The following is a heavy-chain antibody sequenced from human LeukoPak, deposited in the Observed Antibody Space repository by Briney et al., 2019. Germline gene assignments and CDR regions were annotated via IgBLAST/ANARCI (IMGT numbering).Heavy chain of an antibody. CDR1: GYIFTGYY. V-gene: IGHV1-2*02. J-gene: IGHJ4*02. Sequence: ASVKVSCKASGYIFTGYYLFWVRQAPGQGLEWMGWINPNGGATRYAQKFQGRVTLTCDTSIRTAYMELSSLTSDDTAVYYCARDERYSDADHHYPDLGYWGQGTLVTVSS. CDR2: INPNGGAT. D-gene: IGHD3-16*01. CDR3: ARDERYSDADHHYPDLGY.